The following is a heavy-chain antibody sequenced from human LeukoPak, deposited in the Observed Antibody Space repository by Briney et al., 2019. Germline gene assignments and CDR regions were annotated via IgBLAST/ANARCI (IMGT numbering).Heavy chain of an antibody. Sequence: GGSLRLSCAASGFTFSGYGMHWVRQAPGKGLEWVAVISYDGSNKYYVDSVKGRFTISRDNSKNTLYLQMNSLRAEDTAVYYCASDREPSRILLVADYWGQGTLVTVSS. CDR3: ASDREPSRILLVADY. D-gene: IGHD2-8*01. CDR2: ISYDGSNK. CDR1: GFTFSGYG. J-gene: IGHJ4*02. V-gene: IGHV3-30*03.